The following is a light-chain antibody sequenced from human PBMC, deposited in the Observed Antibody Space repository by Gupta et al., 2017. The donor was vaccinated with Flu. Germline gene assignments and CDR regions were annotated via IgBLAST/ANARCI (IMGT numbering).Light chain of an antibody. V-gene: IGLV2-14*01. CDR2: EVS. CDR1: SSDVGGYNY. J-gene: IGLJ2*01. Sequence: QSALTQPASVSGSPGQSIHISCPGTSSDVGGYNYVSWYQQHPGKAPKLMIYEVSNRPSGVSNRFSGSKSGNTASLTISGLQAEDEADYYCSSYTSSSTRVFGGGTKLTVL. CDR3: SSYTSSSTRV.